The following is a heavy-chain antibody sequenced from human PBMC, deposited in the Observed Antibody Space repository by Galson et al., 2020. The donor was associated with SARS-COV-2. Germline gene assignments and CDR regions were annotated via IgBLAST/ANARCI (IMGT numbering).Heavy chain of an antibody. J-gene: IGHJ4*02. CDR3: ARLMGFYYYDRRIAYFDY. D-gene: IGHD3-22*01. Sequence: ETSETLSLTCTVPGGYISSYYWSWIRQPPGKGLEWIGFIYYSGSPNYNPSLKSRVTISVDTAKNQFSLKLSSVTAADTAVYYCARLMGFYYYDRRIAYFDYWGQGTLVTVSS. CDR2: IYYSGSP. V-gene: IGHV4-59*08. CDR1: GGYISSYY.